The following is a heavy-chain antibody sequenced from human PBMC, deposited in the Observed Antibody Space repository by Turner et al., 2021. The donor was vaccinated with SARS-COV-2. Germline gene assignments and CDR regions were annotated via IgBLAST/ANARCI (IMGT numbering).Heavy chain of an antibody. CDR2: IASNTDGGAT. D-gene: IGHD3-16*01. CDR1: GFTFANAW. CDR3: VGAFLGN. V-gene: IGHV3-15*04. Sequence: EVQLVESGGDLVKPGGSLRLSCAASGFTFANAWMSWVRQATGKGLEWVGHIASNTDGGATYYAAPVKGRFTISRDDSKTTLFLQMTSLKAEDTAVYYCVGAFLGNWGQGTLVTVSS. J-gene: IGHJ4*02.